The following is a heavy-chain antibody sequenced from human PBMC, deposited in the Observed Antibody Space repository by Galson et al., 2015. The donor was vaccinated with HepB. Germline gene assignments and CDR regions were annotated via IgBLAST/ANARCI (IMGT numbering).Heavy chain of an antibody. J-gene: IGHJ3*01. CDR3: ARDPRIDCSSVGCVDAFDV. CDR1: GDSIFSYY. D-gene: IGHD2-2*01. Sequence: SETLSLTCTVSGDSIFSYYWTWIRQSPGKGLEWIGYVHYDGSTQYNPSLRSRVTMSIDAPGSQLSLKFRSMTAADTAVYYCARDPRIDCSSVGCVDAFDVWGQGTTVIVSS. CDR2: VHYDGST. V-gene: IGHV4-59*03.